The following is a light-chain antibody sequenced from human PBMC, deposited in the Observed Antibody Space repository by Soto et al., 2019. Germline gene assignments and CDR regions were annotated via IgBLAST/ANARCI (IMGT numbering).Light chain of an antibody. Sequence: EIVLTQSPATLSLSPGETATLSCRASQTVNSYLAWYQQKPGQAPRLLIYDASNSATGIPARFSGSGSGTDFTLTISNLEPEDFAVYYCQQSSKWPPTCTFGQGTKLEIK. V-gene: IGKV3-11*01. CDR2: DAS. J-gene: IGKJ2*02. CDR3: QQSSKWPPTCT. CDR1: QTVNSY.